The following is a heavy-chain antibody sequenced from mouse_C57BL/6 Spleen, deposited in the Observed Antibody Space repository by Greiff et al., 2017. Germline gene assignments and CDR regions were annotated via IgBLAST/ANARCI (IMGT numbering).Heavy chain of an antibody. CDR3: ARDEAIYYGSSYYFDY. CDR2: ISYDGSN. CDR1: GYSITSGYY. D-gene: IGHD1-1*01. J-gene: IGHJ2*01. Sequence: EVKLQESGPGLVKPSQSLSLTCSVTGYSITSGYYWNWIRQFPGNKLEWMGYISYDGSNNYNPSLKNRISITRDTSKNQFFLKLNSVTTKDTATYYCARDEAIYYGSSYYFDYWGQGTTLTVSS. V-gene: IGHV3-6*01.